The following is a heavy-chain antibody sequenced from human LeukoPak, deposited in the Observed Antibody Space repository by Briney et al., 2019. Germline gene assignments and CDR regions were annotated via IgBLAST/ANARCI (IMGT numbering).Heavy chain of an antibody. V-gene: IGHV4-30-2*01. Sequence: SQTLSLTCAVSGGSISSGGSSWSWIRQPPGKGLEWIGYIYHSGSTYYNPSLKSRVTISVDRSKNQFSLKLSSVTAADTAVYYCARDGVGGVGQLLHWDPYFDYWGQGTLVTVSS. CDR2: IYHSGST. J-gene: IGHJ4*02. CDR1: GGSISSGGSS. CDR3: ARDGVGGVGQLLHWDPYFDY. D-gene: IGHD2-2*01.